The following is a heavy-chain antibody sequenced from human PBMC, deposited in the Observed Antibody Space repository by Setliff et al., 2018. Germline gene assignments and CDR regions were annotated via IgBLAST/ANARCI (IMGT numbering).Heavy chain of an antibody. CDR3: AAGIKLGIFDP. Sequence: SETLSLTCTVSGYPISRGFYWGWIRQSPGKGLEWIGSVYHSGSSYQNPSLRSRIAVSVDTSKNQFSLRLNSVTAADTAVYHCAAGIKLGIFDPWGQGVLVTSPQ. CDR1: GYPISRGFY. V-gene: IGHV4-38-2*02. CDR2: VYHSGSS. J-gene: IGHJ5*02. D-gene: IGHD3-16*01.